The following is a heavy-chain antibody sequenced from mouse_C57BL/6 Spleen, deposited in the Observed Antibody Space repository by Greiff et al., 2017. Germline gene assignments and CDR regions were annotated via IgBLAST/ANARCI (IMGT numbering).Heavy chain of an antibody. J-gene: IGHJ2*01. V-gene: IGHV1-53*01. D-gene: IGHD1-2*01. Sequence: VQLQQPGTELVKPGASVKLSCKASGYTFTSYWMHWVKQRPGQGLEWIGNINPSNGGTNYNEKFKSKATLTVDKPSSTAYMQLSSLTSEDSAVYYCARSLLHYLYFDYWGQGTTLTVSS. CDR3: ARSLLHYLYFDY. CDR2: INPSNGGT. CDR1: GYTFTSYW.